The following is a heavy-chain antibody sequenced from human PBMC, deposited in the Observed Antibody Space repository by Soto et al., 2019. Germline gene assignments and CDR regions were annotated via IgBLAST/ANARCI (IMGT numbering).Heavy chain of an antibody. D-gene: IGHD3-22*01. CDR2: IIPFFGTA. V-gene: IGHV1-69*12. CDR3: ARGNYYDSSGYYHFGV. CDR1: GGTFSSYA. Sequence: QVQLVQSGAEVKKPGSSVKVSCKASGGTFSSYAISWVRQAPGQGLEWMGGIIPFFGTANYAQNFQGRVTITADGSTSTAYMELSSMRSEDTAVYYCARGNYYDSSGYYHFGVWGQGALVTVSS. J-gene: IGHJ4*02.